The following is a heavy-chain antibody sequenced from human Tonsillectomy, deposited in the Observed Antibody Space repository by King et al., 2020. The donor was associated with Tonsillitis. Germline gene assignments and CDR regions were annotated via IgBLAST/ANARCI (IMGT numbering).Heavy chain of an antibody. Sequence: QVQLQESGSGLVKPSQTLSLTCAVSGGSISSGGYSWSWIRQPPGRGLEWIGYIYHGGDTYYNPSLKSRVTMSVDRSKNQFSLKLSSVTAADTAVYYCARAFPALRYFDYWGQGTLVTVSS. CDR2: IYHGGDT. V-gene: IGHV4-30-2*01. CDR1: GGSISSGGYS. D-gene: IGHD3-9*01. J-gene: IGHJ4*02. CDR3: ARAFPALRYFDY.